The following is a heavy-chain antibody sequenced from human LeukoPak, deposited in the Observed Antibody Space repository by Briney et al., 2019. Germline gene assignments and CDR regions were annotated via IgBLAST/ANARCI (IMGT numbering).Heavy chain of an antibody. J-gene: IGHJ4*02. V-gene: IGHV3-23*01. CDR2: ISGNGGST. Sequence: GGSLRLSCAASGFTFSSSAMHWVRQAPGKGLEWVSSISGNGGSTYYVDSVKGRFTISRDNSRNTLYLQMNSLRVEGTAVYYCALVTAAGINYWGQGTLVTVSS. CDR1: GFTFSSSA. D-gene: IGHD6-13*01. CDR3: ALVTAAGINY.